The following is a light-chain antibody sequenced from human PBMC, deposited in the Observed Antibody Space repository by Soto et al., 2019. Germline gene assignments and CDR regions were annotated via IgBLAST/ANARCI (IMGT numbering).Light chain of an antibody. CDR2: GAS. J-gene: IGKJ1*01. V-gene: IGKV3-20*01. CDR1: QSVNSDY. Sequence: EIVLTQSPGTLSLSPGERATLSCRASQSVNSDYLSWYQQKPGQAPRLLIYGASTRATGIPDRVSGSGSGADFTLTISRLEPEDFVVYYCHHYGSPPTFGQGTKVEIK. CDR3: HHYGSPPT.